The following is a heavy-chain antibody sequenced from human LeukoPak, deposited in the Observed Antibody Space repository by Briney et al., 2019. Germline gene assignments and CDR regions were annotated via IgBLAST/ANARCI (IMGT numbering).Heavy chain of an antibody. J-gene: IGHJ5*02. Sequence: SETLSLTCTVSGGSISSGGYYWSWIRQHPGKGLEWIGYIYYSGSTYYNPSLKSRVAMSVDTSKNQFSLKLSSVTAADTAVYYCVVSIGVAGTIWFDPWGQGTLVTVSS. CDR3: VVSIGVAGTIWFDP. CDR1: GGSISSGGYY. V-gene: IGHV4-31*08. CDR2: IYYSGST. D-gene: IGHD6-19*01.